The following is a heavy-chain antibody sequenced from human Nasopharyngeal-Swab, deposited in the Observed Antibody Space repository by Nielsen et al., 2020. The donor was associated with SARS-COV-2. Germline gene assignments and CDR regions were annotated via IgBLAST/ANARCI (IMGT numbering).Heavy chain of an antibody. Sequence: ASVKVSCKASGYTFTSYYMHWVRQAPGQGLEWMGIINPSGGSTSYAQKFQGRVTMTRDTSTSTAYMELSSLRSEDTAVYYCARYTAMVLFDIWGQGTMVTVSS. CDR2: INPSGGST. V-gene: IGHV1-46*01. D-gene: IGHD5-18*01. CDR3: ARYTAMVLFDI. J-gene: IGHJ3*02. CDR1: GYTFTSYY.